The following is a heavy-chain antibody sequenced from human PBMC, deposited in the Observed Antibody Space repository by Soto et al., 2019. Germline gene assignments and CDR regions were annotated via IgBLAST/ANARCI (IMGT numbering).Heavy chain of an antibody. V-gene: IGHV3-48*02. Sequence: GSLRLSCAASGFTFSTYHMNWVRQAPGRGLEWVSYIGSSSSTIYYADSVEGRFTISRDNAKSSLYLQMNSLRDEDTAVYYCARDPAPIGWYDYWGQGTLVTVSS. CDR3: ARDPAPIGWYDY. CDR1: GFTFSTYH. J-gene: IGHJ4*02. CDR2: IGSSSSTI. D-gene: IGHD6-19*01.